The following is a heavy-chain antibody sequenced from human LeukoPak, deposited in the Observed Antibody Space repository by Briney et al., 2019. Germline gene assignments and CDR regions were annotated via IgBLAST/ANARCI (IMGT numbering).Heavy chain of an antibody. CDR3: ACRDLSSTWSYP. CDR2: IYPGDSRV. CDR1: GYSFTNYW. Sequence: GESLKISCKGVGYSFTNYWIGWVRQIPGKGMEWIGVIYPGDSRVRYNPSFQGQVTISVDKSVSTAYLQWISLKASDTAMYYCACRDLSSTWSYPWGQGTLVTVSS. V-gene: IGHV5-51*01. J-gene: IGHJ5*02. D-gene: IGHD6-13*01.